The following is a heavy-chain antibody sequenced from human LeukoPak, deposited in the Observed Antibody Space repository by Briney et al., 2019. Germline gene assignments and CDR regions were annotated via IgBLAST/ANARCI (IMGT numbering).Heavy chain of an antibody. D-gene: IGHD3-22*01. J-gene: IGHJ4*02. CDR1: GFTFSSYA. CDR3: AKFMSMTVVVTSPFDY. Sequence: PGGSLRLSCAASGFTFSSYAMSWVRQAPGKGLEWVSAISGSGGSTYYADSVKGRFTISRDNSKNTLYLQMNSLRAEDTAVYYCAKFMSMTVVVTSPFDYWGQGTLVTVSS. V-gene: IGHV3-23*01. CDR2: ISGSGGST.